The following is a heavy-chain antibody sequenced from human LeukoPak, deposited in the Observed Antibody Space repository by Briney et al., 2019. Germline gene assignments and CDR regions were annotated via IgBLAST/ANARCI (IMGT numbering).Heavy chain of an antibody. V-gene: IGHV3-7*05. CDR3: ARGGAPYCSSTSCYEDRFDP. D-gene: IGHD2-2*01. CDR2: IKQEGSEK. J-gene: IGHJ5*02. Sequence: GGSLRLSCAASGFSFGNYWIRWVRQAPGKGLEWVANIKQEGSEKYYVDSVKGRFTISRDNAKNSLYLQMISLRAEDTAVYYCARGGAPYCSSTSCYEDRFDPWGQGTLVTVSS. CDR1: GFSFGNYW.